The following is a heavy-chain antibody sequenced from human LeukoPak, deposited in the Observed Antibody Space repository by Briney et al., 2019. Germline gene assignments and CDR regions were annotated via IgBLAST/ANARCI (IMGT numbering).Heavy chain of an antibody. CDR3: ARDLGPCSSTSCYYFDY. CDR1: GYTFTSYY. CDR2: INPSGGST. D-gene: IGHD2-2*01. J-gene: IGHJ4*02. V-gene: IGHV1-46*01. Sequence: ASVTVSCKASGYTFTSYYMHWVRQAPGQGLEWMGIINPSGGSTSYAQKFQGRVTMTRDMSTSTVYMELSSLRSEDTAVYYCARDLGPCSSTSCYYFDYWGQGTLVTVSS.